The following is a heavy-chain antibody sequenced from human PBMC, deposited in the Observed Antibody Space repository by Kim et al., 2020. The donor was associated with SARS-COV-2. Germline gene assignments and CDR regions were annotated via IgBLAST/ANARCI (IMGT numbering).Heavy chain of an antibody. Sequence: SETLSLTCTVSGVSISSSSSYWGWIRQPPGKGLEWIGTIYYSGSTYYNPSLKSRVTISVDTSKNQFSLRLSSVSAADTAVYYCARRSSSGWFFDYWGQGTPVTVSS. CDR3: ARRSSSGWFFDY. D-gene: IGHD6-19*01. CDR1: GVSISSSSSY. J-gene: IGHJ4*02. V-gene: IGHV4-39*01. CDR2: IYYSGST.